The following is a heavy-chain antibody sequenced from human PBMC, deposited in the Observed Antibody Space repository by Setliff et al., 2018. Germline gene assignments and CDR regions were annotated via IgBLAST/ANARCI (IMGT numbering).Heavy chain of an antibody. CDR1: GGSFSGFY. CDR3: ARFRRGVALGWFDP. V-gene: IGHV4-34*01. D-gene: IGHD3-10*01. Sequence: SETLSLTCAVYGGSFSGFYWSWIRQPPGKGLEWIGEINHSGSTNYNPSLKSRVTISVDTSKNQFSLKLSSVTAADTAVYYCARFRRGVALGWFDPWGQGTLVTVSS. CDR2: INHSGST. J-gene: IGHJ5*02.